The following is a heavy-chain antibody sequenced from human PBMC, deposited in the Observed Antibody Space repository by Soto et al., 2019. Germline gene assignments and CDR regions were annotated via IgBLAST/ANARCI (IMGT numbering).Heavy chain of an antibody. D-gene: IGHD3-9*01. Sequence: EVQLVETGGGLIYPGGSLRLSCAASGFSVSGDTMNWVRQAPGKGLEWISAIYSGGNTNDAGSVKGRFTISRDTSKNTLYLQMNSLRVEDTAVYYCARHAWLENWGQGTLVNVSS. V-gene: IGHV3-53*02. CDR3: ARHAWLEN. J-gene: IGHJ4*02. CDR2: IYSGGNT. CDR1: GFSVSGDT.